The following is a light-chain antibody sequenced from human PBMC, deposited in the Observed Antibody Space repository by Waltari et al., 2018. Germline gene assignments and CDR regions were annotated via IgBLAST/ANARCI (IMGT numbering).Light chain of an antibody. Sequence: QSALTQSASVSGSPGQSITISCTGTSRDVGSYDLVSWYQQLPGRAPTLILFGVAKRPSCISDRFSGSKSGNTASLTISGLQSEDEAHYYCSSYTQSRTRVFGGGTKLTVL. CDR2: GVA. J-gene: IGLJ3*02. CDR1: SRDVGSYDL. V-gene: IGLV2-23*02. CDR3: SSYTQSRTRV.